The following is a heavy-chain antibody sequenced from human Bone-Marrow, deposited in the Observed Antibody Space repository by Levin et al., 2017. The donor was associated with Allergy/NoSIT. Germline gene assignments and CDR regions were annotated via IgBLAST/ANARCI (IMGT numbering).Heavy chain of an antibody. Sequence: ASQTLSLTCTVSGGSINSRDYYWSWIRQPPGKGLEWVGYIYYTGGAYYSPSLQSRLSISVDTSNNLFSLNVKSVSAADTALYFCARSSSGGIPRFLGDVWGQGTTVTVSS. CDR3: ARSSSGGIPRFLGDV. CDR1: GGSINSRDYY. J-gene: IGHJ6*01. CDR2: IYYTGGA. V-gene: IGHV4-30-4*01. D-gene: IGHD3-3*01.